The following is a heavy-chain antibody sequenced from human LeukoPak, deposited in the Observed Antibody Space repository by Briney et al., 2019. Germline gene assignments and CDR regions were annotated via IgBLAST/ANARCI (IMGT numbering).Heavy chain of an antibody. D-gene: IGHD6-19*01. V-gene: IGHV3-23*01. CDR1: GFTFSNFA. Sequence: PGGSLRLSCSASGFTFSNFAMSWVRQAPGKGLEWVSVLSGSGGTTSYTAYYADSVKGRFSISRDNSKSTLHLQMNNLRAEDTAVYYCAKDPRQWLAQYYIDYWGQGTLVTVSS. J-gene: IGHJ4*02. CDR3: AKDPRQWLAQYYIDY. CDR2: LSGSGGTTSYTA.